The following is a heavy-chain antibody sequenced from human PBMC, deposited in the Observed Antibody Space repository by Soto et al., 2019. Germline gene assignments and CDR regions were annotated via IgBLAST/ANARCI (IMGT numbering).Heavy chain of an antibody. CDR3: AKNLAPRAQSGDYGMDV. D-gene: IGHD6-25*01. Sequence: QVQLVESGGGVVQPGRSLRLSCAASGFTFSSYGMHWVRQAPGKGLEWVAVISYDGSNKYYADSVKGRFTISRDNSKNTLYMQMNSLRAEDTDVYYCAKNLAPRAQSGDYGMDVWGQGTTVTVSS. V-gene: IGHV3-30*18. CDR2: ISYDGSNK. CDR1: GFTFSSYG. J-gene: IGHJ6*02.